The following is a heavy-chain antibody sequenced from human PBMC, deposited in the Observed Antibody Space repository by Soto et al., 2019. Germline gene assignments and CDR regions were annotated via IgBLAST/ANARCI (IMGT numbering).Heavy chain of an antibody. CDR1: GFTFSSYW. D-gene: IGHD3-10*01. Sequence: EVQLVESGGGLVQPGGSLRVSCAASGFTFSSYWMTWVRQAPGKGLEWVANINQDGSEKYYVGSVKGRFTITRDNAKNSLYLQMNNLRAEDTAVYYCARDGSSGLDYWGQGNLVTVSS. V-gene: IGHV3-7*01. CDR2: INQDGSEK. CDR3: ARDGSSGLDY. J-gene: IGHJ4*02.